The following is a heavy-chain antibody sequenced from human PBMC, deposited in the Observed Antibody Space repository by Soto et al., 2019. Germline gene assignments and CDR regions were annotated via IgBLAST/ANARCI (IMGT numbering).Heavy chain of an antibody. J-gene: IGHJ5*02. V-gene: IGHV2-70*17. Sequence: GSGPTLVNPTQTLTLTCTFSGFSLSTSGMCVSWIRQPPGKALEWLARIDWDDEKFYSTSLKTRLTISKDTSKNQVVLTMTNMDPVDTATYYCVQKRRPCCTDARGQGTLVNVSS. CDR3: VQKRRPCCTDA. D-gene: IGHD2-15*01. CDR2: IDWDDEK. CDR1: GFSLSTSGMC.